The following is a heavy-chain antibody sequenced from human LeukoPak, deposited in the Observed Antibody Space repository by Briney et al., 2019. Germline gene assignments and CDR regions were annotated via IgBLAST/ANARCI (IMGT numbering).Heavy chain of an antibody. D-gene: IGHD1-26*01. Sequence: GGSLRLSCAASGFTVSSYSMNWVRQAPGKGLEWVSHITASGTAMFYADSVKGRLTISRDNAKNSLYLQMNSLRDEDTAVYYCASSGSYGFDYWGQGTLVTVSS. V-gene: IGHV3-48*02. CDR2: ITASGTAM. J-gene: IGHJ4*02. CDR3: ASSGSYGFDY. CDR1: GFTVSSYS.